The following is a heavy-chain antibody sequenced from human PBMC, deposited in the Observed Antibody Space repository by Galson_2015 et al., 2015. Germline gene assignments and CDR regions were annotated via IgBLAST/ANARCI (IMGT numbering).Heavy chain of an antibody. J-gene: IGHJ5*02. CDR3: LRTYLPSVDL. CDR1: GFTFNSFW. Sequence: SLRVSCAASGFTFNSFWMHWVRQAPGKGLVWVSRINNDGSGKTYEESVKGLFTISRDNAKNTLYLQMNSLIADDTVVYYCLRTYLPSVDLWGQGTLFTVSS. V-gene: IGHV3-74*01. CDR2: INNDGSGK.